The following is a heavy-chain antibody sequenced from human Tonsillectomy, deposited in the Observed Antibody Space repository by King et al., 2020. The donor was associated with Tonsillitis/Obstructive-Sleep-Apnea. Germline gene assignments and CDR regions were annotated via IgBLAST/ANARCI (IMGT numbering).Heavy chain of an antibody. CDR3: ARHAPGNYYDSSEFDY. CDR2: IYYSGST. J-gene: IGHJ4*02. V-gene: IGHV4-59*01. D-gene: IGHD3-22*01. Sequence: VQLQESGPGLVKPSETLSLTCTVSGGSISSYYWSWIRQPPGKGLEWIGYIYYSGSTNYNPSLKSRVTISVDTSKNQFSLKLSSVTAEDTAVYYCARHAPGNYYDSSEFDYWGQGTLVTVSS. CDR1: GGSISSYY.